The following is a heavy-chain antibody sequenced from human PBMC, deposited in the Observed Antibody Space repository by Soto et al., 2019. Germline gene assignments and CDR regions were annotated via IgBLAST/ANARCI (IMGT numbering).Heavy chain of an antibody. Sequence: GGSLRLSCAASGFTFSSYAMHWVRQAPGKGLEWVAVISYDGSNKYYADSVKGRFTISRDNSKNTLYLQMNSLRAEDTAVYYCARAPPSRYCSGGSCYPFPPYYYYGMDVWGQGTTVTVSS. CDR2: ISYDGSNK. CDR1: GFTFSSYA. D-gene: IGHD2-15*01. V-gene: IGHV3-30-3*01. CDR3: ARAPPSRYCSGGSCYPFPPYYYYGMDV. J-gene: IGHJ6*02.